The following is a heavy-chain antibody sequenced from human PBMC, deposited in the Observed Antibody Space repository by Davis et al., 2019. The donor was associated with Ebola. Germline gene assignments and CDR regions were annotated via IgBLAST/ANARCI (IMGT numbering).Heavy chain of an antibody. CDR2: ISAYNGHT. V-gene: IGHV1-18*01. Sequence: ASVKVSCKASGYTFNSHGISWVRQDTGQGLEWMAWISAYNGHTNYAQKFQGRLTLTTDTSTSTAYMELRSLTSDDTAEYYCARGRNGGWDFDYWGQGTLVTVSS. CDR3: ARGRNGGWDFDY. CDR1: GYTFNSHG. D-gene: IGHD6-19*01. J-gene: IGHJ4*02.